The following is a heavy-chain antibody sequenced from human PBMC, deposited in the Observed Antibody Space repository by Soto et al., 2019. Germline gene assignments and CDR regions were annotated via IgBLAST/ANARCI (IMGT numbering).Heavy chain of an antibody. J-gene: IGHJ5*02. Sequence: DSGKVCFKASGYPFTGYFMHLVRQAPGQGLEWMGWINPNSGATRYAQKFQGRVTLSRDTSISTAYMELSGLRSDDTAVYYCARGGGTILAPLPWGQGTLVTVSS. D-gene: IGHD3-3*01. CDR3: ARGGGTILAPLP. CDR2: INPNSGAT. V-gene: IGHV1-2*02. CDR1: GYPFTGYF.